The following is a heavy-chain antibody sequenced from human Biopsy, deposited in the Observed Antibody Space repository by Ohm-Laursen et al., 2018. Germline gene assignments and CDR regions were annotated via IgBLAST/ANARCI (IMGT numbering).Heavy chain of an antibody. CDR2: ISYSGST. V-gene: IGHV4-59*08. Sequence: SETLSLTCTVSGGSISNYYWSWVRQPPGKGLEWIGYISYSGSTNHNPSLRSRVTISLDTSKNQFSLKLSSVTAADTAVYYCARLPHGDLRYNFDYWGQGTLVTVSS. J-gene: IGHJ4*02. D-gene: IGHD2-21*02. CDR3: ARLPHGDLRYNFDY. CDR1: GGSISNYY.